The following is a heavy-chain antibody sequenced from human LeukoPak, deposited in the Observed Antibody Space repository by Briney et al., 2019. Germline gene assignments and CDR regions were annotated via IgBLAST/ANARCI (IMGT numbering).Heavy chain of an antibody. J-gene: IGHJ6*03. V-gene: IGHV4-38-2*02. CDR3: ARLILYCSSTSCYYMDV. Sequence: SETLSLTCTVSGYSISSGYYWGWIRQPPGKGLEWIGSIYHSGSTYYNPSLKSRVTISVDTSKNQFSLKLSSVTAADTAVYYCARLILYCSSTSCYYMDVWGKGTTVTVSS. CDR1: GYSISSGYY. CDR2: IYHSGST. D-gene: IGHD2-2*01.